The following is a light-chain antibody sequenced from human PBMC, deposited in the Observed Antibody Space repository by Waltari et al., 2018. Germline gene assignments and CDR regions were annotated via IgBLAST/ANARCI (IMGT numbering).Light chain of an antibody. J-gene: IGLJ3*02. CDR1: SSNLGSNT. Sequence: QSVLTQPPSASGTPGQRVTISCSGSSSNLGSNTVTWYQQLPGPAPKLLIYSNNQRPSGVPDRFSGSKSGTSASLAISGLQSEDEADYYCAAWDDSLWVFGGGTKLTVL. CDR3: AAWDDSLWV. CDR2: SNN. V-gene: IGLV1-44*01.